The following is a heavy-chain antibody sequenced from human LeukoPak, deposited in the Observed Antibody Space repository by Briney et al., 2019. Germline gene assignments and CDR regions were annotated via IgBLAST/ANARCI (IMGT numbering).Heavy chain of an antibody. J-gene: IGHJ4*02. CDR3: ATVRDCSGGSCYTVPTPDYFDY. CDR1: GYTLTELS. Sequence: ASVKVSCKVSGYTLTELSMHWARQAPGKGLEWMGGFDPEDGETIYAQKFQGRVTMTEDTSTDTAYMELSSLRSEDTAVYYCATVRDCSGGSCYTVPTPDYFDYWGQGTLVTVSS. CDR2: FDPEDGET. V-gene: IGHV1-24*01. D-gene: IGHD2-15*01.